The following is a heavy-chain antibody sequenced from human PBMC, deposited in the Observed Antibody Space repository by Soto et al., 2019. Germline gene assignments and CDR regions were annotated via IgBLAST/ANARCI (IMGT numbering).Heavy chain of an antibody. CDR3: ARSFIKSPHFDY. CDR1: GGSISSGGYY. Sequence: TLSLTCTVSGGSISSGGYYWSWIRQHPGKGLEWIGYIYYSGSTYYNPSLKSRVTISVDTSKNQFSLKPSSVTAADTAVYYCARSFIKSPHFDYWGQGTLVTVSS. J-gene: IGHJ4*02. CDR2: IYYSGST. D-gene: IGHD3-16*02. V-gene: IGHV4-31*03.